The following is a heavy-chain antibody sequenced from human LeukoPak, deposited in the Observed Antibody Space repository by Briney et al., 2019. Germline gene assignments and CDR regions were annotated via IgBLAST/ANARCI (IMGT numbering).Heavy chain of an antibody. Sequence: LSLTCTVSGGSISSSSYYWGWIRQAPGKGLEWVSFISSSSSSTNYADSVKGRFTISRDNAKNSLYLQMNSLRAEDTAVYYCARAVLDSGYDYDAFDMWGQGTMVTVSS. CDR2: ISSSSSST. CDR1: GGSISSSSYY. J-gene: IGHJ3*02. V-gene: IGHV3-11*05. D-gene: IGHD5-12*01. CDR3: ARAVLDSGYDYDAFDM.